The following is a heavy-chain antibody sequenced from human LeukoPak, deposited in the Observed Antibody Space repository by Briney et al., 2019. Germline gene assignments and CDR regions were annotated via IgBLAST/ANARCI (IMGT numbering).Heavy chain of an antibody. CDR3: ARDPYYDSSGYYLFDY. CDR1: GFTFSSYA. V-gene: IGHV3-30-3*01. CDR2: ISYDGSNK. Sequence: PGGSLRLSCAASGFTFSSYAMHWVRQAPGKGLEWVAVISYDGSNKYYADSVKGRFTISRDNSKNTLYLQMNSLRAEDTAVYYCARDPYYDSSGYYLFDYWGQGTLVTVSS. D-gene: IGHD3-22*01. J-gene: IGHJ4*02.